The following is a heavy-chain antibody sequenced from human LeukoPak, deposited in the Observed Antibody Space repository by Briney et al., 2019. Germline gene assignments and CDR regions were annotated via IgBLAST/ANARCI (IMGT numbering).Heavy chain of an antibody. V-gene: IGHV4-4*07. D-gene: IGHD2/OR15-2a*01. CDR3: ARDFSSKNWFDT. CDR1: GGSVTTYS. J-gene: IGHJ5*02. Sequence: SETLSLTCTVFGGSVTTYSWSWIRQPAGRGLEWIGRFYSSGSTDYNPSLKSRVTMSVDTSKNQVSLKLSSVTAADTAIYYCARDFSSKNWFDTWGQGTLVTVSS. CDR2: FYSSGST.